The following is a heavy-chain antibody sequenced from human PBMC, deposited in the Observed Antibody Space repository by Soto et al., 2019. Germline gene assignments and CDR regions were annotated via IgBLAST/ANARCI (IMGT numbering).Heavy chain of an antibody. J-gene: IGHJ4*02. Sequence: EVQLVESGGGLVKPGGSLRLSCAASGFTFSNAWMSWVRQAPGKGLEWVGRIKSKTDGGTTDYAAPVKGRFTISRDDSKNTLYLQMNSLKTEDTVVYYCPTEGKEQDTVGSFDYWGQGTLVTVSS. D-gene: IGHD4-17*01. CDR2: IKSKTDGGTT. CDR3: PTEGKEQDTVGSFDY. V-gene: IGHV3-15*01. CDR1: GFTFSNAW.